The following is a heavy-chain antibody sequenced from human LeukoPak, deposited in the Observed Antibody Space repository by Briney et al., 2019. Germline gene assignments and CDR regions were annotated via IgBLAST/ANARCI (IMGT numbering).Heavy chain of an antibody. D-gene: IGHD3-10*01. Sequence: GASVKVSCKASGYTSTSYGISWVRQAPGQGLEWMGWISAYNGNTNYAQKLQGRVTMTTDTSTSTAYMELRSLRSDGTAVYYCARDGPGTLLWFGELEGYYGMDVWGQGTTVTVSS. V-gene: IGHV1-18*01. J-gene: IGHJ6*02. CDR3: ARDGPGTLLWFGELEGYYGMDV. CDR1: GYTSTSYG. CDR2: ISAYNGNT.